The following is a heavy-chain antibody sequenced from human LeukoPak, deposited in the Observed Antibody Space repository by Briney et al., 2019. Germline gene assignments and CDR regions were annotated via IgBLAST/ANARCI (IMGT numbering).Heavy chain of an antibody. J-gene: IGHJ3*01. CDR1: GGSFSGYY. V-gene: IGHV4-34*01. D-gene: IGHD2-2*01. CDR3: ARARIIVVPDAMRGAFDV. CDR2: INHSGST. Sequence: SETLSLTCAVYGGSFSGYYWSWIRQPPGKGLEWIGEINHSGSTNYNPSLKSRVTISVDTSKNQFSLKLSSVTAADTAVYYCARARIIVVPDAMRGAFDVWGQGTMVTVSS.